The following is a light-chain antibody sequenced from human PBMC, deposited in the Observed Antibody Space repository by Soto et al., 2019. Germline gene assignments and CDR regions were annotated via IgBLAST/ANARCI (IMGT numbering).Light chain of an antibody. V-gene: IGKV1-39*01. CDR1: QSISSY. Sequence: DIQMTQSPSSLSASVGDRVTITCRASQSISSYLNWYQQKPGKAPKLLIYAASSLQSGVPSRFSGSGSGTDFTLTISSLQPEDFATYYCQQSYSTHHGTFGQGTKLEIK. CDR3: QQSYSTHHGT. J-gene: IGKJ2*01. CDR2: AAS.